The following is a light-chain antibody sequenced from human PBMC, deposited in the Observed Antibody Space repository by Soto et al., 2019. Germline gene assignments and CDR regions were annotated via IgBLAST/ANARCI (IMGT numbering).Light chain of an antibody. V-gene: IGLV2-8*01. CDR1: SSDVGGYDY. CDR3: LSYAGTPYV. J-gene: IGLJ1*01. CDR2: EVT. Sequence: QAVLTQPPSASGSPGQSVTISCTGTSSDVGGYDYVSWYQQYPGKTPKLMIFEVTKRPSGVPDRFSGSKSGNTASLTVSGLQAEDEADYYCLSYAGTPYVFGTGTKVTVL.